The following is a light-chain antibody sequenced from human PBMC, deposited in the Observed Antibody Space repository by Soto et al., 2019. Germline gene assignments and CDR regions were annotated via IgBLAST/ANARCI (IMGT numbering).Light chain of an antibody. CDR2: DNN. V-gene: IGLV1-51*01. J-gene: IGLJ2*01. CDR1: SSNIGSNY. CDR3: GTWDYSLSVGI. Sequence: QSVLTQPPSVSAAPGQKVTISCSGSSSNIGSNYVSWYQQLPGTAPKLLIYDNNTRPSGIPDRFSGSKSGTSATLGITGLQTGDEADYYCGTWDYSLSVGIFGGGTKLTVL.